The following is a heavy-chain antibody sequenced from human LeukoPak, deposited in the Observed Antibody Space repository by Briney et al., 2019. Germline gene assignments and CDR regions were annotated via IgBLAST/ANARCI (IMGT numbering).Heavy chain of an antibody. CDR2: LYVDAST. J-gene: IGHJ1*01. CDR1: GLSVSSQH. Sequence: VGSLRLSCAASGLSVSSQHLSWLRQAAGKGLAPVSALYVDASTCYADSVKGRFTIARDNSKNTLFLQMNSLRAEDTAVYYCAFSSDWTGFFRHCGQGTLVTVSS. CDR3: AFSSDWTGFFRH. D-gene: IGHD3-22*01. V-gene: IGHV3-53*01.